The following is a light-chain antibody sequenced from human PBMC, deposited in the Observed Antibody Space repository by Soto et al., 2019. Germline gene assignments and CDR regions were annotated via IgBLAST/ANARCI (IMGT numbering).Light chain of an antibody. CDR1: QTLLHSNGKSY. V-gene: IGKV2D-29*01. CDR3: LQSLQFPLT. J-gene: IGKJ4*01. Sequence: EIVMTQTPLSLSVTPGQSASISCRSSQTLLHSNGKSYLYWYLQKAGQAPQLMIYEVSKRFSGVPDRFSGSGAGTDFTLKISRVEAEDGGVYYCLQSLQFPLTFGGGTKVEIK. CDR2: EVS.